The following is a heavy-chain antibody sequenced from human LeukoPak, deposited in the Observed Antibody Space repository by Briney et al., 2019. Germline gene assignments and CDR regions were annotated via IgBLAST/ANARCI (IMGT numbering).Heavy chain of an antibody. J-gene: IGHJ4*02. Sequence: GGSLRLSCAASGFTFSSYEMNWVRQAPGKGLEWVSYISSSGSTMYYADSVKGRFTISRDNAKNSLYLQMNSLRAEDTAVYYCARVPSDYYDSSGYYSPLDYWGQGTLVTVSS. CDR3: ARVPSDYYDSSGYYSPLDY. CDR1: GFTFSSYE. V-gene: IGHV3-48*03. D-gene: IGHD3-22*01. CDR2: ISSSGSTM.